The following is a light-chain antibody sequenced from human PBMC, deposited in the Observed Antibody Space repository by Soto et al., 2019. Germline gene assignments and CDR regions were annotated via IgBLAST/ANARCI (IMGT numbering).Light chain of an antibody. V-gene: IGLV2-11*01. J-gene: IGLJ1*01. CDR2: DVS. Sequence: QLVLTQPRSVSGSPGQSVTISCTGTSSDVGLYNYVSWYQQHPGKAPKLIIYDVSKRPSGVPDRFSGSKSGNTASLTISGLQAEDEGEYFCCSYGGSYTPYVFGTGTKLTVL. CDR1: SSDVGLYNY. CDR3: CSYGGSYTPYV.